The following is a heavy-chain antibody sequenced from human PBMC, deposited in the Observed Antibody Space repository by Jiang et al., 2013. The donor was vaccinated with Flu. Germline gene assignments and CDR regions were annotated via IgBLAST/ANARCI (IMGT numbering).Heavy chain of an antibody. CDR3: ARQRIGIVVVPAALGSDY. CDR2: IDPSDSYT. CDR1: GYSFTSYW. J-gene: IGHJ4*02. D-gene: IGHD2-2*01. V-gene: IGHV5-10-1*03. Sequence: VQLVESGAEVKKPGESLRISCKGSGYSFTSYWISWVRQMPGKGLEWMGRIDPSDSYTNYSPSFQGHVTISADKSISTAYLQWSSLKASDTAMYYCARQRIGIVVVPAALGSDYWGQGTLVTVSS.